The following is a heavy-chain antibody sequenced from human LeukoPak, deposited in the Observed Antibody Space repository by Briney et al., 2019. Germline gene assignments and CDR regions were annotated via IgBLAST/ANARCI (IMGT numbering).Heavy chain of an antibody. J-gene: IGHJ5*02. CDR1: GGSISSSSYY. V-gene: IGHV4-39*01. Sequence: SETLSLTCTVSGGSISSSSYYWGWIRQPPGKGLEWIGSSYDSGSTYYNPSLKSRVTISVDTSKNQFSLKLSSVTAADTAVYYCARLLKFDSSGYYKPNWFDPWGQGTLVTVSS. CDR2: SYDSGST. D-gene: IGHD3-22*01. CDR3: ARLLKFDSSGYYKPNWFDP.